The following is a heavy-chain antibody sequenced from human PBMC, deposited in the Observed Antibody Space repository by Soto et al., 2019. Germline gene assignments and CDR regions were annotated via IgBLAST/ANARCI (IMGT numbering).Heavy chain of an antibody. V-gene: IGHV1-2*04. CDR1: GYTFTGYY. Sequence: ASVKVSCKASGYTFTGYYMHWVRQAPGQGLEWMGWINPNSGGTNYAQKFQGWVTMTRDTSISTAYMELSRLRSDDTAVYYCARELSPLYYYASSGYYPCYYSYGMDVWGQGTMVTGSS. CDR3: ARELSPLYYYASSGYYPCYYSYGMDV. CDR2: INPNSGGT. D-gene: IGHD3-22*01. J-gene: IGHJ6*02.